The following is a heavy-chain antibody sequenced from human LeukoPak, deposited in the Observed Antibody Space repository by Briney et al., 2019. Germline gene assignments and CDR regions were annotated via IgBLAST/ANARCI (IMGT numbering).Heavy chain of an antibody. CDR1: GGSISSSSYY. V-gene: IGHV4-39*01. J-gene: IGHJ4*02. Sequence: PSQTLSLTRTVSGGSISSSSYYWGWIRQPPGKGLEWIGSIYYSGSTYYNPSLKSRVTISVDTSKNQFSLKLSSVTAADTAVYYCASTEQQLSYWGQGTLVTVSS. CDR3: ASTEQQLSY. D-gene: IGHD6-13*01. CDR2: IYYSGST.